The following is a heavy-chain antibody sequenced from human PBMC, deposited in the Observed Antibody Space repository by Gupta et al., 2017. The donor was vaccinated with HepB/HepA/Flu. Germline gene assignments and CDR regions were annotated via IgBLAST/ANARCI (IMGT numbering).Heavy chain of an antibody. V-gene: IGHV4-31*03. Sequence: QVQLQESGPGLVKPSQTLSLTCSVSGGSVSRGGYYWSWIRQLPGKGLEWIGYIHYSVSTYYNPSLKSRVTISLDTSKNQFSLKLRSVTAADTAVYYCARLDLLLWAFDYWGQGALVTVSS. CDR1: GGSVSRGGYY. D-gene: IGHD3-10*01. CDR2: IHYSVST. CDR3: ARLDLLLWAFDY. J-gene: IGHJ4*02.